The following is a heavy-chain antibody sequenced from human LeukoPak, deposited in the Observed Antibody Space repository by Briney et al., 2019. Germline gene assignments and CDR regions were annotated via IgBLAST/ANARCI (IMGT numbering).Heavy chain of an antibody. Sequence: ASVKVSCKASGCTFTSYYMHWVRQAPGQGLEWMGIINPSGGSTSYAQKFQGRVTMTRDTSTSTVYMELSSLRSEDTAVYYCARDMGDYSVSYYYYYGMDVWGQGTTVTVSS. V-gene: IGHV1-46*01. J-gene: IGHJ6*02. CDR3: ARDMGDYSVSYYYYYGMDV. CDR2: INPSGGST. CDR1: GCTFTSYY. D-gene: IGHD3-16*01.